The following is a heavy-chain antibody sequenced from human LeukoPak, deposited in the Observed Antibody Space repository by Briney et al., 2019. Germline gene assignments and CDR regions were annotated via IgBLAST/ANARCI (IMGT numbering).Heavy chain of an antibody. CDR2: ISYDGSNK. J-gene: IGHJ4*02. V-gene: IGHV3-30-3*01. Sequence: PGGSLRLSCAASGFTFSSYAMHWVRQAPGKGLEWVAVISYDGSNKYYADSVKGRFTISRDNSKNTLYLQMNSLRAEDTAVYYCARDRGYSYGIDYRGQGTLVTVSS. D-gene: IGHD5-18*01. CDR1: GFTFSSYA. CDR3: ARDRGYSYGIDY.